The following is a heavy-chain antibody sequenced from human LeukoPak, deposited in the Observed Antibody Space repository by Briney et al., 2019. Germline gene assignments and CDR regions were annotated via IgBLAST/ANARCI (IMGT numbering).Heavy chain of an antibody. J-gene: IGHJ3*02. Sequence: GGSLRLSCAASGFTVSSNYMSWVRQAPGKGLEWVANIKQDGSEKYYVDSVKGRFTISRDNAKNSLYLQMNSLRAEDTAVYYCARDVVVVAATQDAFDIWGQGTMVTVSS. CDR3: ARDVVVVAATQDAFDI. CDR1: GFTVSSNY. CDR2: IKQDGSEK. D-gene: IGHD2-15*01. V-gene: IGHV3-7*01.